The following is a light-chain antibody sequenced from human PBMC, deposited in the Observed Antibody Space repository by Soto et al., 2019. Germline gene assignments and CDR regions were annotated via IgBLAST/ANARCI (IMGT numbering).Light chain of an antibody. V-gene: IGKV3-20*01. CDR3: QQYGSSLPIT. CDR1: QSVSSSY. Sequence: EIVLPQSPGTLSLSPGERATLSCRAIQSVSSSYLAWYQQKPGQAPRLLIYGASSRATGIPDRFSGSGSGTDFTLTISRLEPEDFAVYYCQQYGSSLPITFGQGTRLEIK. J-gene: IGKJ5*01. CDR2: GAS.